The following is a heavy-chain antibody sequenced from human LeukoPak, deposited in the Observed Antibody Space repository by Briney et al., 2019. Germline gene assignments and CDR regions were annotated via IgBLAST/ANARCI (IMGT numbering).Heavy chain of an antibody. CDR2: IDWDDDK. CDR3: ARYSGSYYYFDY. J-gene: IGHJ4*02. Sequence: SGPTLVNPTQTLTLTCTFSGFSLSTSGMCVSWIRQPPGKALEWLACIDWDDDKYYSTSLKTRLTISKDTSKNQVVLTMTNTDPVDTATYYCARYSGSYYYFDYWGQGTLVTVSS. D-gene: IGHD1-26*01. CDR1: GFSLSTSGMC. V-gene: IGHV2-70*11.